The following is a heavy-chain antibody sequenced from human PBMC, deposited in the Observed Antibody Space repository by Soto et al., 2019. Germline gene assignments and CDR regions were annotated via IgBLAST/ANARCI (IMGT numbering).Heavy chain of an antibody. CDR3: ARVYCSGGSCYLGFGWYYYYMDV. CDR2: ISAYNGNT. D-gene: IGHD2-15*01. V-gene: IGHV1-18*01. Sequence: ASVKVSCKASGYTFTSYGISWVRQAPGQGLEWMGWISAYNGNTNYAQKLQGRVTMTTDTSTNTAYMELRSLRSDDTAVYYCARVYCSGGSCYLGFGWYYYYMDVWGKGTTVTVSS. J-gene: IGHJ6*03. CDR1: GYTFTSYG.